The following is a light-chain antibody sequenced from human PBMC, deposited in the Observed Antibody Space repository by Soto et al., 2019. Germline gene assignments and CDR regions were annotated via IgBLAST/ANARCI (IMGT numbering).Light chain of an antibody. CDR1: SSNIGSNT. Sequence: QSVLTQPPSASGTPGQTVTISCSGSSSNIGSNTVNWYQQLPGAAPKLLIYADDQRPSGVPDRFSGSKSGTSASLAISWLQSDDEAEYFCAAWDDRLNGLFVFGSGTKLTVL. CDR2: ADD. CDR3: AAWDDRLNGLFV. J-gene: IGLJ6*01. V-gene: IGLV1-44*01.